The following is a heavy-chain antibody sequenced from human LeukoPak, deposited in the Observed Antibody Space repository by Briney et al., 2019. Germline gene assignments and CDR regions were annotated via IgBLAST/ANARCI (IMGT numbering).Heavy chain of an antibody. CDR1: GFTFDDYA. D-gene: IGHD1-7*01. Sequence: GRSLRLSCAASGFTFDDYAMHWVRQAPGKGLEWVSGISWNGGSIGYADSVKGRFTISRDNAKNSLYLQMNSLRAEDTALYYCAKVGPMNYGYFDYWGQGTLVTVSS. CDR3: AKVGPMNYGYFDY. CDR2: ISWNGGSI. J-gene: IGHJ4*02. V-gene: IGHV3-9*01.